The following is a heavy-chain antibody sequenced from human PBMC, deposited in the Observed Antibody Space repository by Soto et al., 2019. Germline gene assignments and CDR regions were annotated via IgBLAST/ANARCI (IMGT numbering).Heavy chain of an antibody. CDR1: GFILSSYS. V-gene: IGHV3-48*02. J-gene: IGHJ4*02. Sequence: GSLRLSCAASGFILSSYSMNWVRQAPGKGLEWISYISNSGKTIFYADSVKGRFTVSRDNAKNSQYLQMNSLRDEDTAVYYCAREDILGARSFDYWGQGTLVTVSS. CDR2: ISNSGKTI. D-gene: IGHD1-26*01. CDR3: AREDILGARSFDY.